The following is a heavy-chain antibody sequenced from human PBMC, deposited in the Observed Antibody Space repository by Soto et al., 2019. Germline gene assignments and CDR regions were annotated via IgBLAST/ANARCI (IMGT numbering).Heavy chain of an antibody. Sequence: PSDTLSLTCTVSGGSIYTGGFYWSWIRQLPGKGLEWLGYIYYTGSTQYTPSLKSRLSISTDTSDNQFSLRLNSVTAADTAVYYCATSLVTSRARVDYWGQGTPVTVSS. CDR2: IYYTGST. V-gene: IGHV4-31*03. D-gene: IGHD1-26*01. CDR1: GGSIYTGGFY. CDR3: ATSLVTSRARVDY. J-gene: IGHJ4*02.